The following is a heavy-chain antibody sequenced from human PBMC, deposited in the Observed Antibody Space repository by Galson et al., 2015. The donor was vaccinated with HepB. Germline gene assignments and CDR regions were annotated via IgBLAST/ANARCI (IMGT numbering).Heavy chain of an antibody. Sequence: SVKVSGKASGYTFTSYAISWVRQAPGQGLEWMGGIIPIFGTANYAQKFQGRVTITADKSTSTAYMELSSLRSEDTAVYYCARGACGGDCYGHFDYWGQGTLVTVSS. J-gene: IGHJ4*02. V-gene: IGHV1-69*06. CDR2: IIPIFGTA. CDR1: GYTFTSYA. D-gene: IGHD2-21*01. CDR3: ARGACGGDCYGHFDY.